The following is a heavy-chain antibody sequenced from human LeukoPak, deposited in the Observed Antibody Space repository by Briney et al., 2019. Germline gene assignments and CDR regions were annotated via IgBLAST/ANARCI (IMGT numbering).Heavy chain of an antibody. Sequence: PGGSLRLSCVASGFTFSKYTMGWVRQAPGKGLEWVSGIYGGGSGSTFYAEPVKGRFTISRDNSKNTLYLQMNSLRDEDTAIYYCAKDFTPDGIWDIDYWGRGTLITVSS. V-gene: IGHV3-23*01. CDR3: AKDFTPDGIWDIDY. CDR2: IYGGGSGST. CDR1: GFTFSKYT. J-gene: IGHJ4*02. D-gene: IGHD1-20*01.